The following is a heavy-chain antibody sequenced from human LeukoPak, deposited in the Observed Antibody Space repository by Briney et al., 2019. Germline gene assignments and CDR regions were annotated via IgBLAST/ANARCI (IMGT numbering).Heavy chain of an antibody. V-gene: IGHV4-34*01. CDR3: ARAAYSGSYHSDY. CDR2: INHSGST. Sequence: SETLSLTCAVYGGSFSGYYWSWIRQPPGKGLEWIGEINHSGSTNYNPSLKSRVTISVDTSKNQFSLKLSPVTAADTAVYYCARAAYSGSYHSDYWGQGTLVTVSS. CDR1: GGSFSGYY. J-gene: IGHJ4*02. D-gene: IGHD1-26*01.